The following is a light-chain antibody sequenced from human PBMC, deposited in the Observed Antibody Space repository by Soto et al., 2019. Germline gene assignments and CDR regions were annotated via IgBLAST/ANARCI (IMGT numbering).Light chain of an antibody. V-gene: IGLV2-23*02. J-gene: IGLJ1*01. CDR3: CSYAGSSTFYV. CDR2: EVS. CDR1: SSDVGSYNL. Sequence: SVLSQPASVSGSPGQSITISCTGTSSDVGSYNLVSWYQQHPGKAPKLMIYEVSKRPSGVSNRFSGSTSGNTASLTISGLQAEDEADYYCCSYAGSSTFYVFGTGTKVTVL.